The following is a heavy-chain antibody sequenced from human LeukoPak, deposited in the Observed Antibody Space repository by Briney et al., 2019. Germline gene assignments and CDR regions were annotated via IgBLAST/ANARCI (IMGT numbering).Heavy chain of an antibody. Sequence: GGSLRLSCAASGFTFSSYAMSWVRQAPGKGLEWVSAISGSGGSTYYADSVKGRFTISRDNSKNTLYLQMNGLRAEDTAVYYCAKMGVGASQLLLSFDYWGQGTLVTVSS. CDR3: AKMGVGASQLLLSFDY. CDR2: ISGSGGST. CDR1: GFTFSSYA. D-gene: IGHD2-2*01. V-gene: IGHV3-23*01. J-gene: IGHJ4*02.